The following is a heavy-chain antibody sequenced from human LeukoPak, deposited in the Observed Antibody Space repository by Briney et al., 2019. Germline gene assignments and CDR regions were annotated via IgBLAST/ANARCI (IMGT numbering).Heavy chain of an antibody. V-gene: IGHV3-23*01. D-gene: IGHD3-10*01. CDR2: ISGSGGST. CDR1: GFTFNSYA. Sequence: GGSLRLSCAASGFTFNSYAMRWVRQAPGKGLEWVSAISGSGGSTYYEDSVKGRFTISRDNSKKTLYLQMNSLRAVDKAVYYCAKNYYYGSGRPLAGAFDIWGQGTMVTVSS. J-gene: IGHJ3*02. CDR3: AKNYYYGSGRPLAGAFDI.